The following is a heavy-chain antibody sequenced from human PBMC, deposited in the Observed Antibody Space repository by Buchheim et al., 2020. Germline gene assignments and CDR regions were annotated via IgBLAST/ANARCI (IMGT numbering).Heavy chain of an antibody. CDR2: ISAGGETP. D-gene: IGHD6-19*01. CDR1: GFTFSAYP. Sequence: EVLLLESGGGLVPPGGSLRVSCAASGFTFSAYPMSWVRQAPGKGLEWVCAISAGGETPYYADSVKGRFTISRENSKNTQHLQMNILGAEDTAVYYCAKEYRSDWTGFDYWGQG. CDR3: AKEYRSDWTGFDY. V-gene: IGHV3-23*01. J-gene: IGHJ4*02.